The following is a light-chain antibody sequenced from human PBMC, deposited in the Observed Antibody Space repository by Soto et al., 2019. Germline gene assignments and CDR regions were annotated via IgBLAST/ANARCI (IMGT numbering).Light chain of an antibody. CDR3: SSYAGSNNPLYV. Sequence: QSVLAQPPSASGPPGQSVTISCTGTSSDVGGFNYVSWYQQHPGKAPKLMIYEVSQRPSGVPDRFSGSKSGNTASLTVSGLQAEDEADYYCSSYAGSNNPLYVFGTGTKVTVL. CDR2: EVS. CDR1: SSDVGGFNY. V-gene: IGLV2-8*01. J-gene: IGLJ1*01.